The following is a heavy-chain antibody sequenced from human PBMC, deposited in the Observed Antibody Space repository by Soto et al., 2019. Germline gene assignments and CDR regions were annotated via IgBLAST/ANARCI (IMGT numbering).Heavy chain of an antibody. D-gene: IGHD3-22*01. V-gene: IGHV2-5*02. CDR3: ARYYYDSSGYYH. Sequence: QITLKESGPPLVKPTQTLTLTCTFSGFSLSTSGVGVGWIRQPPGKALEWLALIYWDDDKRYSPSLKSRLTIPKDTSKNQVVLTMTNMDPVDTATYYCARYYYDSSGYYHWGQGTLVTVSS. CDR2: IYWDDDK. CDR1: GFSLSTSGVG. J-gene: IGHJ5*02.